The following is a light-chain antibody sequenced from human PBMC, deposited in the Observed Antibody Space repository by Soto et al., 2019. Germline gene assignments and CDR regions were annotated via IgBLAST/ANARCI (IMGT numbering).Light chain of an antibody. CDR3: SSDTSSSSYV. CDR1: SSDVGTYNS. Sequence: QSALTQPASVSGSPGQSIAISCTGSSSDVGTYNSVSWYQQYPGKAPKIMIHDVSNRPSGVSDRFSGSKSGNTASLTISGLQAEDEADYYCSSDTSSSSYVFGSGTKVTVL. J-gene: IGLJ1*01. V-gene: IGLV2-14*01. CDR2: DVS.